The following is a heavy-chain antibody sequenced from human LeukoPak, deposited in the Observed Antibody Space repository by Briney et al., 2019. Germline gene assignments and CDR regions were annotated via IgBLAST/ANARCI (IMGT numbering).Heavy chain of an antibody. D-gene: IGHD2-2*01. V-gene: IGHV5-51*01. J-gene: IGHJ5*02. Sequence: GESLKISCKGSGYRFTSYWIGWVRQMPGKGLEWMGIIYPGDSDTRYSPSFQGQVTISADKSISTAYLQWSSLKASDTAMYYCARVIVVVPAAIRGRFDPWGQGTLVTVSS. CDR1: GYRFTSYW. CDR3: ARVIVVVPAAIRGRFDP. CDR2: IYPGDSDT.